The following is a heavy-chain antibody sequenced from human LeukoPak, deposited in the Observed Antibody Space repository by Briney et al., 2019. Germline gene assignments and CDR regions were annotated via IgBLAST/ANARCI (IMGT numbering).Heavy chain of an antibody. J-gene: IGHJ4*02. CDR3: ARDGSYYEVFDY. V-gene: IGHV3-48*03. D-gene: IGHD1-26*01. Sequence: GSLRPSCAASGFTFSSYEMNWVRQAPGKGLEWVSYISSSGSTIYYADSVKGRFTISRDNAKNSLYLQMNSLRAEDTAVYYCARDGSYYEVFDYWGQGTLVTVSS. CDR1: GFTFSSYE. CDR2: ISSSGSTI.